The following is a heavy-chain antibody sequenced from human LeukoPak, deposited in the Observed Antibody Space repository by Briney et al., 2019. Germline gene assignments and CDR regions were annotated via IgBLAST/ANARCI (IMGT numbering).Heavy chain of an antibody. CDR1: GGSISSSSYY. D-gene: IGHD3-3*01. CDR2: IYYSGST. Sequence: SETLSLTCTVSGGSISSSSYYWGWIRQPPGKGLEWIGSIYYSGSTYYNPSLKSRVTISVDTSKNQFSLKLSSVTAADTAVYYCAGHGSGYCRPGWFDPWGQGTLVTVSS. J-gene: IGHJ5*02. V-gene: IGHV4-39*07. CDR3: AGHGSGYCRPGWFDP.